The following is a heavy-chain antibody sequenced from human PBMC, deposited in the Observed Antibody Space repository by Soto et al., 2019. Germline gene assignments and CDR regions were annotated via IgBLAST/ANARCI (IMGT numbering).Heavy chain of an antibody. Sequence: ASVKVSCKASGYTFTSYDINWVRQATGQGLEWMGWMNPNSGNTGYAQKFQGRVTMTRDTSMSTAYMELRSLRSDDTAVYYCARAGITTQLGPWGQGTLVTVSS. J-gene: IGHJ5*02. V-gene: IGHV1-8*01. D-gene: IGHD3-3*01. CDR2: MNPNSGNT. CDR3: ARAGITTQLGP. CDR1: GYTFTSYD.